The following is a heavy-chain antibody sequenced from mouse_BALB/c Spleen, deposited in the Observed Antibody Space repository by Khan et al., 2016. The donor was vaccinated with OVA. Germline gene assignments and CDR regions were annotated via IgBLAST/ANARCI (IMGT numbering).Heavy chain of an antibody. D-gene: IGHD1-1*02. J-gene: IGHJ3*01. CDR2: ISPYYGDP. V-gene: IGHV1S137*01. Sequence: QVRLQQSGAELVRPGASLKISCKGSGYTFTDYAMHWVKQSHAKSLEWIGVISPYYGDPDYNQKFKGKATMTVDRSSNTAYLELARLTSEDSANYYCARGGKFAYWGQGTLVTVS. CDR3: ARGGKFAY. CDR1: GYTFTDYA.